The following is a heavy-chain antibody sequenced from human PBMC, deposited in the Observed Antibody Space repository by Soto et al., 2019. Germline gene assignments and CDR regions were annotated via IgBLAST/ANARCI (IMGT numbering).Heavy chain of an antibody. D-gene: IGHD5-18*01. Sequence: ASVKVSCKASGYTFTSYDINWVRQATGQGLEWMGWINPNSGNTGYAQKFQGRVTMTRNTSISTAYMELSSLRSEDTAVYYCARGVNSYGYAFDYWGQGTLVTVSS. V-gene: IGHV1-8*01. CDR3: ARGVNSYGYAFDY. CDR2: INPNSGNT. CDR1: GYTFTSYD. J-gene: IGHJ4*02.